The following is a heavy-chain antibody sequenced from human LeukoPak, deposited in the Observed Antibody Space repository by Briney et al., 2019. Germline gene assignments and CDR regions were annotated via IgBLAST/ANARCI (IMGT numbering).Heavy chain of an antibody. J-gene: IGHJ5*02. Sequence: SETLSLTCTVSGGSISSYYWSWIRQPPGKGLEWIGYIYYSGSTNYNPSLKSRVTISVDTSKNQFSLKLSSVTAADTAVYYCARDRAFWSGYYTNWFDPWGQGTLVTVSS. D-gene: IGHD3-3*01. CDR3: ARDRAFWSGYYTNWFDP. CDR1: GGSISSYY. CDR2: IYYSGST. V-gene: IGHV4-59*12.